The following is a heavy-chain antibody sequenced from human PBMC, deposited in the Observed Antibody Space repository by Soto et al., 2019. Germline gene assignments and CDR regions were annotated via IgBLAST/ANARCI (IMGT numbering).Heavy chain of an antibody. Sequence: WGTLSLTCTVSGGSMSSHYWTWLRQPPGKGLEWIGYISYSGSTYYNPSLKSRVTISADTSRNQFSLKLSSVIAADTAVYYCARADPDASVGYWGQGTLVTVSS. D-gene: IGHD3-16*01. CDR1: GGSMSSHY. V-gene: IGHV4-59*11. CDR2: ISYSGST. J-gene: IGHJ4*02. CDR3: ARADPDASVGY.